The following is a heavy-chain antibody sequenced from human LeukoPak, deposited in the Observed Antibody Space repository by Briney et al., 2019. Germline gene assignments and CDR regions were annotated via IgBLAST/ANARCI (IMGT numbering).Heavy chain of an antibody. V-gene: IGHV4-34*01. J-gene: IGHJ6*02. Sequence: KPGRSLRLSCAASGFTFSSYAMHWVRQAPGKGLEWIGEINHSGSTNYNPSLKSRVTISVDTSKNQFSLKLTSVTAADTAVYYCTRSGLTGMRKYPRADYYYYGMDVWGQGTAVTVSS. CDR1: GFTFSSYA. CDR2: INHSGST. CDR3: TRSGLTGMRKYPRADYYYYGMDV. D-gene: IGHD2-2*02.